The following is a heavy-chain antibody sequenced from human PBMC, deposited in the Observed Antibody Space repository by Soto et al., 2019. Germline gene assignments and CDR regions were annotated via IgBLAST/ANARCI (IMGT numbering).Heavy chain of an antibody. Sequence: QVQLVQSGAEVKKPGSSVNVSCKASGDTFNNHLISWVRQAPGQGLEWRGTIIPLFGTLNYAQKLQGRVTLSADRSTTTAYMELRSLRSVETAVYYCASESLYGSGSYPVDYWAQGTLVTVSS. CDR1: GDTFNNHL. V-gene: IGHV1-69*08. CDR3: ASESLYGSGSYPVDY. D-gene: IGHD3-10*01. CDR2: IIPLFGTL. J-gene: IGHJ4*01.